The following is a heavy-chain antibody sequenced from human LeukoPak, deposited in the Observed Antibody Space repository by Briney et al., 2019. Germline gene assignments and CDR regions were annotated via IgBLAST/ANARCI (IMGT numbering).Heavy chain of an antibody. V-gene: IGHV3-21*04. CDR3: ARVCHWDIDNTRGDPLDY. CDR1: GFPFTSYS. CDR2: ISSSSSFI. J-gene: IGHJ4*02. Sequence: SGGSLRLSCAASGFPFTSYSMNWVRQAPGRGLEWVSSISSSSSFIYYADSVKGRFTISRDNAKNSLYLQMNSLRSDDTAMYYCARVCHWDIDNTRGDPLDYWGQGTLVTVSS. D-gene: IGHD2-15*01.